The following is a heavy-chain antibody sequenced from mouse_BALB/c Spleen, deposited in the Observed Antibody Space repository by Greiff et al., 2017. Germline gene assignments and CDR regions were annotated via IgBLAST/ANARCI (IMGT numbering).Heavy chain of an antibody. J-gene: IGHJ3*01. Sequence: EVMLVESGGGLVQPGGSRKLSCAASGFTFSSFGMHLVRQAPEKGLEWVAYISSGSSTIYYADTVKGRFTISRDNPKNTLFLQITSLRSEDTAMYYCAKVPHYYGSSPFAYWGQGTLVTVSA. CDR1: GFTFSSFG. D-gene: IGHD1-1*01. CDR3: AKVPHYYGSSPFAY. V-gene: IGHV5-17*02. CDR2: ISSGSSTI.